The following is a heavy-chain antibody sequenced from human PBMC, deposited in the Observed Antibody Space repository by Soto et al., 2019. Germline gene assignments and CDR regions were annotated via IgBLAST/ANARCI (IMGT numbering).Heavy chain of an antibody. CDR1: GFSSTRSC. CDR2: ISGYNGDA. Sequence: AGPKLALKASGFSSTRSCLSWVRQAPDPGLQWMGWISGYNGDANYAQRFQDRVSMTIDTSTTTAYMELRTLTSDDTAVYYCAKNGQPPYYYYGLDVWGQGTTVTVSS. V-gene: IGHV1-18*01. CDR3: AKNGQPPYYYYGLDV. J-gene: IGHJ6*02. D-gene: IGHD2-8*01.